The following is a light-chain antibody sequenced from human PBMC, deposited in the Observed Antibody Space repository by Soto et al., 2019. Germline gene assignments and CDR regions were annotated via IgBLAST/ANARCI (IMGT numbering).Light chain of an antibody. J-gene: IGLJ1*01. CDR2: EAR. CDR3: SLYTSENTYV. Sequence: QSALTQPPSASGSPGQSVTISCTGTSSDVGAYNYVSWYQQHPGKAPKLIIYEARNRPSGVPDRFSGSKSGNTASLTISGLQAADGADYYCSLYTSENTYVFGTGTKVTV. V-gene: IGLV2-18*01. CDR1: SSDVGAYNY.